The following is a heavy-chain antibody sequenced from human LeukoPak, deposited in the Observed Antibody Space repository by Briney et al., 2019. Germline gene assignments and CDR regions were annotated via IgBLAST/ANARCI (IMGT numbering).Heavy chain of an antibody. CDR2: IYSGGST. V-gene: IGHV3-66*01. Sequence: GGSLRLSCAASGFTVSSNYMSWVRQAPGKGLEWVSVIYSGGSTYYADSVKGRFTISRDNSKNTLYLQMNSLRAEDTAVYYCARDQAHYYGSGSYKFYYYYGMDVWGQGITVTVSS. CDR3: ARDQAHYYGSGSYKFYYYYGMDV. D-gene: IGHD3-10*01. CDR1: GFTVSSNY. J-gene: IGHJ6*02.